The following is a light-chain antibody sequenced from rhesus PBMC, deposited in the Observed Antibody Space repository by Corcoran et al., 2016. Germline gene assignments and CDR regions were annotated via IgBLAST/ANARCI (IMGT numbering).Light chain of an antibody. CDR2: KAS. Sequence: DIQMTQSPSSLPASVGDRVTSTCRTRENVNNYSNWYQQKTGKAPKLLIYKASILQSGVPSRFSGSGSRKDYNFTIISLQSEDVSTYYCQHNYSTPLTVGGVTKVEIK. J-gene: IGKJ4*01. CDR1: ENVNNY. V-gene: IGKV1-74*01. CDR3: QHNYSTPLT.